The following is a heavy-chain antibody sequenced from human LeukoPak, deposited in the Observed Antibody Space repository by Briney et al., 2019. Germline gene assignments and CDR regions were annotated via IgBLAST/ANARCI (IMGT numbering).Heavy chain of an antibody. D-gene: IGHD3-10*01. Sequence: SETLSLTCTVSGGSISSSSYYWGWIRQPPGKGLEWIADIYCSGSTYYNPSLKSRVTISVDTSKNQFSLKLSSVTAADTAVYYCARRVEVRGVINERLYYFDYWGQGTLVTVSS. V-gene: IGHV4-39*01. CDR3: ARRVEVRGVINERLYYFDY. CDR2: IYCSGST. J-gene: IGHJ4*02. CDR1: GGSISSSSYY.